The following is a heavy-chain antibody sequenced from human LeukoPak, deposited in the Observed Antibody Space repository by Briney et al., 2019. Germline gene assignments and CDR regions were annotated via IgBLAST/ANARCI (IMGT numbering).Heavy chain of an antibody. CDR2: INEDGSGK. CDR3: ARDDGDV. Sequence: PGGSLRLSCVSSGFTFSNYWMKWVRQAPGKGLEWVASINEDGSGKFSVGSVKYRITISRDNTRNSLDLQINSLTVEDTAIYYCARDDGDVWGTGTTVTVSS. J-gene: IGHJ6*04. CDR1: GFTFSNYW. V-gene: IGHV3-7*01.